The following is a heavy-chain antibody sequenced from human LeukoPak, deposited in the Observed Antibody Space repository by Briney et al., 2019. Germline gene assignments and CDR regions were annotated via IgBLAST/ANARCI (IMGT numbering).Heavy chain of an antibody. J-gene: IGHJ4*02. D-gene: IGHD5-18*01. CDR2: ISYDGPNK. V-gene: IGHV3-30*18. Sequence: PGGSLRLSCAASGFTFNSYGMHWVRQAPGKGGEGVGVISYDGPNKYYADSVKGRFTISRDDSKSTLYLQMHSLRPEDTAVYYCAKEKLPSGYSFLTDYWGQGTLVTVSS. CDR3: AKEKLPSGYSFLTDY. CDR1: GFTFNSYG.